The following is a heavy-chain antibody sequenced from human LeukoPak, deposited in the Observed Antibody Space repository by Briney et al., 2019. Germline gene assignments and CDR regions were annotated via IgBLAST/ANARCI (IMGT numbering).Heavy chain of an antibody. CDR3: AKNSSSWYYY. CDR1: GYTFTGYY. J-gene: IGHJ4*02. Sequence: GASVKVSCKASGYTFTGYYMHWVRQAPGQGLEWMGWINPNSGGTNYAQKFQGRVTMTRDTSVSAAYMELSRLRSEDTAVYYCAKNSSSWYYYWGQGTLVTVSS. D-gene: IGHD6-13*01. CDR2: INPNSGGT. V-gene: IGHV1-2*02.